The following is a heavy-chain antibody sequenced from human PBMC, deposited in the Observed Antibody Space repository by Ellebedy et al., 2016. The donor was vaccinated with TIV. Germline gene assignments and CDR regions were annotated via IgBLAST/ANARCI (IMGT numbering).Heavy chain of an antibody. D-gene: IGHD7-27*01. V-gene: IGHV1-46*01. Sequence: ASVKVSCKASGYTFTSYGISWVRQAPGQGLEWMGIIDPSGGGTNYAPKFQGRVTMARDTSTSTVYMELRTLTSEDTAVYFCARGLGSPAVGHWGQGTLVTVSS. CDR2: IDPSGGGT. CDR3: ARGLGSPAVGH. CDR1: GYTFTSYG. J-gene: IGHJ1*01.